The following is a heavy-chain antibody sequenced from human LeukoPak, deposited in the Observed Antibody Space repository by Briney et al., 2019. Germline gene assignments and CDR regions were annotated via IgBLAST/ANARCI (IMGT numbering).Heavy chain of an antibody. J-gene: IGHJ6*02. CDR1: GFTFSSYG. Sequence: GGSLRLSCAASGFTFSSYGMHWVRQAPGKGLEWVAVISYDGSNKYYADSVKGRFTISRDNSKNTLYLQVNRLRAEDTAVYYCAKGGYYYYGMDVWGQGTTVTVSS. V-gene: IGHV3-30*18. CDR2: ISYDGSNK. CDR3: AKGGYYYYGMDV.